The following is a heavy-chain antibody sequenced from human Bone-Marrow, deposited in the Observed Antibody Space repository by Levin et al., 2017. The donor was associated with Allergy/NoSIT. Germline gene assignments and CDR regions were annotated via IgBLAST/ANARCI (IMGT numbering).Heavy chain of an antibody. Sequence: GGSLRLSCAVSGFTFTSHAMHWVRQVPGKGLEWVAIISNDGRNIHYVDSVKGRFTISRDNSNNTVFLQMSSLRPEDTALYYCARGCTGGGGCYYIDYWGQGTQVIVSS. CDR1: GFTFTSHA. D-gene: IGHD2-21*01. CDR3: ARGCTGGGGCYYIDY. CDR2: ISNDGRNI. V-gene: IGHV3-30*03. J-gene: IGHJ4*02.